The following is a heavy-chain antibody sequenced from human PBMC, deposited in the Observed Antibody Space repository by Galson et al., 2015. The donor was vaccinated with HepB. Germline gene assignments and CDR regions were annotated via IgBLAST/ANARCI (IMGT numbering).Heavy chain of an antibody. CDR2: IKQDGSEK. CDR3: ARVGYSYRMDTFYYGMDV. Sequence: SLRLSCAASGFTFSSYWMSWVRQAPGKGLEWVANIKQDGSEKYYVDSVKGRFTISRDNAKNSLHLQMNSLRAEDTAVYYCARVGYSYRMDTFYYGMDVWGQGTTVTVSS. D-gene: IGHD5-18*01. J-gene: IGHJ6*02. V-gene: IGHV3-7*03. CDR1: GFTFSSYW.